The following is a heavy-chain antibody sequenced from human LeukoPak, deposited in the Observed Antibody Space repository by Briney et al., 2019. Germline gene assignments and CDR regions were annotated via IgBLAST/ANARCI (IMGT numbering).Heavy chain of an antibody. Sequence: GGSLRLSCAASGFTVSSNYMSWVRQAPGKGLEWVSVIYSGGSTYYADSVKGRFTISRDNSKNTLYLQRNSLRAEDTAVYYCARASLVGDAFDIWGQGTMVTVSS. CDR3: ARASLVGDAFDI. CDR1: GFTVSSNY. CDR2: IYSGGST. D-gene: IGHD2-15*01. J-gene: IGHJ3*02. V-gene: IGHV3-66*01.